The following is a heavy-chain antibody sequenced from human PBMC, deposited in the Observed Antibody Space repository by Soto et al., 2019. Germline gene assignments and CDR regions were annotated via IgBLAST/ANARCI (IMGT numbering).Heavy chain of an antibody. CDR2: MNPNSGNT. Sequence: QVQLVQSGAEVKKPGASLKVSCRASGYTFTSYDINWVRQATGQGLEWMGWMNPNSGNTVYAQRFQGRVTMTRNTSISTAYMELSSLRSEDTAVYYCARERNWFDSWGQGTLVTVSS. CDR1: GYTFTSYD. V-gene: IGHV1-8*01. CDR3: ARERNWFDS. J-gene: IGHJ5*01.